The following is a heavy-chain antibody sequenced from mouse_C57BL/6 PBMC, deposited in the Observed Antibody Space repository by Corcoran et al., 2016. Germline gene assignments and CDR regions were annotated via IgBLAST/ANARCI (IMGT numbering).Heavy chain of an antibody. D-gene: IGHD2-1*01. CDR3: SRGNSEGFPY. CDR1: GFTFSNYR. CDR2: ITVKSDNYGA. V-gene: IGHV13-2*01. Sequence: QVQLVETGGALVRPGNSLTLSCVTAGFTFSNYRMHWLRQPPGKRLEWSSVITVKSDNYGANYAESVKGRFAISRDDSKSSVYLEMNRLREEDTATYFCSRGNSEGFPYWGQGTLVTVSA. J-gene: IGHJ3*01.